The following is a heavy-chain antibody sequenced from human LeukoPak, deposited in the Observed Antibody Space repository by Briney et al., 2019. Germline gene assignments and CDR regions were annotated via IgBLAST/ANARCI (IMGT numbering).Heavy chain of an antibody. CDR3: ARGIAAAAPFDY. J-gene: IGHJ4*02. Sequence: SETLSLTCTVSGYSIGTGHYWAWIRQPPGKGLEWIGEINHSGSTNYNPSLKSRVTISVDTSKNQFSLKLSSVTAADTAVYYCARGIAAAAPFDYWGQGTLVTVSS. D-gene: IGHD6-13*01. CDR1: GYSIGTGHY. V-gene: IGHV4-38-2*02. CDR2: INHSGST.